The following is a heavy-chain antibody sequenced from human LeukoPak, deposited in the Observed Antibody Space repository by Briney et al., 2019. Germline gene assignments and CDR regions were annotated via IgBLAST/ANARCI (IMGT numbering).Heavy chain of an antibody. D-gene: IGHD2-2*01. CDR2: IYYSGNV. CDR1: GDSVSSGAY. J-gene: IGHJ4*02. V-gene: IGHV4-30-4*08. Sequence: SETLSLTCTISGDSVSSGAYWSWIRQYPGKGLEWIGYIYYSGNVHYNPSLKSRVTISVDTSKNQFSLKLSSVTAADTAVYYCASGDSQLDYWGQGTLVTVSS. CDR3: ASGDSQLDY.